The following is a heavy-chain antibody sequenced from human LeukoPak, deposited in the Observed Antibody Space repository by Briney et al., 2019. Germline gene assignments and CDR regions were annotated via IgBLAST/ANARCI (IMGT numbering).Heavy chain of an antibody. CDR1: GGSIDSTNW. Sequence: SETLSLTCDVSGGSIDSTNWWDWVRQPPGKGLEWIGEIHHDGGINYNPSLKSRVTLSVDKSKNQFSLRLNSVTAADTAMYYCARSHDHLWGNYPDYWGQGTLVTVSS. D-gene: IGHD3-16*02. J-gene: IGHJ4*02. CDR3: ARSHDHLWGNYPDY. V-gene: IGHV4/OR15-8*01. CDR2: IHHDGGI.